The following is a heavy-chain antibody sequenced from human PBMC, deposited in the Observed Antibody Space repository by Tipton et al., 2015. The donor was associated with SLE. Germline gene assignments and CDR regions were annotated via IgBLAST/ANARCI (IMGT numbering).Heavy chain of an antibody. V-gene: IGHV4-59*08. CDR3: ARQKQPHAFDI. CDR1: GGSISSYY. D-gene: IGHD6-13*01. CDR2: IYYSGST. J-gene: IGHJ3*02. Sequence: TLSLTCTVSGGSISSYYWSWIRQPPGKGLEWIGYIYYSGSTNYNPSLKSRVTISVDTSKNQFSLKLSSVTAADTAVYYCARQKQPHAFDIWGQGTMVTVSS.